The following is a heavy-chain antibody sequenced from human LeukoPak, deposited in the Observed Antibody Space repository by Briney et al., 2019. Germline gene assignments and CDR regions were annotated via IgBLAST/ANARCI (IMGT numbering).Heavy chain of an antibody. Sequence: PGGSLRLSCAASGFTVSSNYMSWVRQAPGKGLEWVSVIYSGGSTYYADSVKGRFTISRDNSKNTLYLQMNSLRAEDTAVYYCARDPGDYGYYYYYMDVWGKGTTVTVSS. CDR3: ARDPGDYGYYYYYMDV. CDR2: IYSGGST. J-gene: IGHJ6*03. V-gene: IGHV3-66*02. CDR1: GFTVSSNY. D-gene: IGHD4-17*01.